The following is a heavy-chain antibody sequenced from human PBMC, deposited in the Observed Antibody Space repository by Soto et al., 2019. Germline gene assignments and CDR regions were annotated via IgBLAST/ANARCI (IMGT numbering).Heavy chain of an antibody. V-gene: IGHV1-69*12. CDR3: AREGEHSSGWYMSFDY. D-gene: IGHD6-19*01. Sequence: QVQLVQSGAAVKKPGSSVTVSCKASGGTFSSYAISWVRQAPGQGLEWMGGIIPIFGTANYAQKFQGRVTITADESTSTAYMELSSLGSEDTAVYYCAREGEHSSGWYMSFDYWGQGTLVTVSS. J-gene: IGHJ4*02. CDR2: IIPIFGTA. CDR1: GGTFSSYA.